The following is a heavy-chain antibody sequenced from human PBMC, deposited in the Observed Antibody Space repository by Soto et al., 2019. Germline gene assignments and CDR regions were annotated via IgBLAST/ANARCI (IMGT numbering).Heavy chain of an antibody. CDR1: GFIVSTYT. D-gene: IGHD2-15*01. CDR2: ISGSGGST. J-gene: IGHJ4*02. V-gene: IGHV3-23*01. CDR3: AKVAWGARGCDSSPGGYFDD. Sequence: EVQLLDSGGGLVQPGGSLRLSCAASGFIVSTYTMTWVRQAPGKGLEWVSGISGSGGSTYYADSVKGRFAISRDNSKNTLSLHMNSLRAEDTAVYFCAKVAWGARGCDSSPGGYFDDWGQGALVTVSS.